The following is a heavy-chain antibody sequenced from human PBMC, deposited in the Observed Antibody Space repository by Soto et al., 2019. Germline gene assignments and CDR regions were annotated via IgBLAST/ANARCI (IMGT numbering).Heavy chain of an antibody. CDR3: ARSCNYAGWFEP. D-gene: IGHD3-16*01. CDR2: IIPIFGTA. CDR1: GGTFSSYA. Sequence: QVQLVQSGAEVKKPGSSVKVSCKASGGTFSSYAISWVRQAPGQGLEWMGGIIPIFGTANYAQKFQGRVTITAEKSPSTHYVELSSLRSEDSAVYSCARSCNYAGWFEPWGQGTLVTVSS. J-gene: IGHJ5*02. V-gene: IGHV1-69*14.